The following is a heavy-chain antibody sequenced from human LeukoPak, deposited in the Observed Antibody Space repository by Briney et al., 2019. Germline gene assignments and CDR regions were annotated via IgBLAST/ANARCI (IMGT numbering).Heavy chain of an antibody. Sequence: GGSLILSCSASGFTFSSFGMHWVRQAPGKGLEWVAFIRRDGDVIYYADSVKGRFTISRDNSRNMVYLQLNSLRAEDTAVYYCAKDLPALEYWGQGTLVTVSS. CDR2: IRRDGDVI. CDR3: AKDLPALEY. V-gene: IGHV3-30*02. D-gene: IGHD2-2*01. J-gene: IGHJ4*02. CDR1: GFTFSSFG.